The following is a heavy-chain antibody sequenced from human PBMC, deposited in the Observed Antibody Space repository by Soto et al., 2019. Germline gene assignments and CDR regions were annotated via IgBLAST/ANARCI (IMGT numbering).Heavy chain of an antibody. CDR3: ARDAGGPGDY. V-gene: IGHV4-59*01. CDR1: SASFTVYY. J-gene: IGHJ4*02. CDR2: IYYSGST. D-gene: IGHD2-15*01. Sequence: SETLSLTCTVSSASFTVYYWSWIRQPPGKGLEWIGYIYYSGSTSYNPSLTSRVTLSAHTSKNQFSLKLRSVTAADTAVYYCARDAGGPGDYWGQGVLVTVSS.